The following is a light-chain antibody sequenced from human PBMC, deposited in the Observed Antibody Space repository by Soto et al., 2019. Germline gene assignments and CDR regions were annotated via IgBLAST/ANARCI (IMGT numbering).Light chain of an antibody. CDR3: RQHNHYSSNT. J-gene: IGKJ2*01. V-gene: IGKV1-5*01. Sequence: DIQMTQSPSTLSASVGDSVTITCRASQRIGRWLAWYQQKPGKAPKLLIYDASTLKSGGTSRFSGSGSATEVTLHTTSRQADDVATYYCRQHNHYSSNTFGRGTKLEI. CDR1: QRIGRW. CDR2: DAS.